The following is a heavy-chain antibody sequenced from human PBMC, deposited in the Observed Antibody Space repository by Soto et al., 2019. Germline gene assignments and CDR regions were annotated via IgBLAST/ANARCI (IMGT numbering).Heavy chain of an antibody. CDR3: AASSSIFGVVPF. CDR1: GGSVSRVSYY. J-gene: IGHJ1*01. CDR2: VYYSGST. Sequence: PSETLSLTCNVSGGSVSRVSYYWSWIRQSPGKGLEWIGYVYYSGSTNYNPSLKSRVTISVDTSKNQFSLKLRSVTAADTAVYYCAASSSIFGVVPFWGQGTRVTVSS. D-gene: IGHD3-3*01. V-gene: IGHV4-61*01.